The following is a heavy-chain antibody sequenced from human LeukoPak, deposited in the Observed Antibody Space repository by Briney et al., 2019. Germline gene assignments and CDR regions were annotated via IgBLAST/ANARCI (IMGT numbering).Heavy chain of an antibody. J-gene: IGHJ3*02. CDR3: ARVGRGWWYGFEI. V-gene: IGHV4-4*02. Sequence: SETLSLSCAVSCASISSSNWRSWVRQPPGKGLEWIGEVHHSGKTNYNPSLNSRGTISVDNAKNQFCLILSCVTSADTGVYYCARVGRGWWYGFEIWGQGTMVTVSS. D-gene: IGHD2-8*02. CDR1: CASISSSNW. CDR2: VHHSGKT.